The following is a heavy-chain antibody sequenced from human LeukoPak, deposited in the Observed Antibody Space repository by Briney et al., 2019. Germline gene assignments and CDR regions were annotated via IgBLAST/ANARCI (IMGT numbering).Heavy chain of an antibody. Sequence: SETLSLTCTVSGGSISSGGYYWSWIRQHPGKGLEWIGYIYYSGSTNYNPSLKSRVTISVDTSKNQFSLKLSSVTAADTAVYYCARGRISGWLPYYYYGMDVWGQGTTVTVSS. CDR3: ARGRISGWLPYYYYGMDV. J-gene: IGHJ6*02. V-gene: IGHV4-31*03. CDR1: GGSISSGGYY. D-gene: IGHD6-19*01. CDR2: IYYSGST.